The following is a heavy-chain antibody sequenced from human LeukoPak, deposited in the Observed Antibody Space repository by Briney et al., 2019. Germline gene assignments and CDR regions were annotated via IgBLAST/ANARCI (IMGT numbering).Heavy chain of an antibody. V-gene: IGHV3-21*01. CDR1: GFTFSSYS. Sequence: GGSLRLSCAASGFTFSSYSMNWVRQAPGKGLEWVSSISSSSSYIYYADSAKGRFTISRDNAKNSLYLQMNSLRAEDTAVYYCASGPADRGGYWGQGTLVTVSS. J-gene: IGHJ4*02. CDR3: ASGPADRGGY. CDR2: ISSSSSYI. D-gene: IGHD1-14*01.